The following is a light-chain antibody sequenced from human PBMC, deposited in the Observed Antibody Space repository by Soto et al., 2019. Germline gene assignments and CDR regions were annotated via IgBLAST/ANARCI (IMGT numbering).Light chain of an antibody. CDR3: QQYGSSPIT. J-gene: IGKJ5*01. Sequence: EIVLTQSPGTLSVSPGERATLSCRASQSVSSKLAWYQQKPGQAPRLLIYAASTRATGIPVRFSGSGSGTDFTLTISRLEPEDFAVYYCQQYGSSPITFGQGTRLE. CDR1: QSVSSK. CDR2: AAS. V-gene: IGKV3-20*01.